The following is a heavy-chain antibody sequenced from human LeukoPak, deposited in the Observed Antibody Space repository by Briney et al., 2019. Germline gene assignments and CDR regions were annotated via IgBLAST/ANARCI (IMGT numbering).Heavy chain of an antibody. CDR2: ISSNGGST. Sequence: PGGSLRLSCAASGFTFSSYPMHWVRQAPGKGLEYVSAISSNGGSTYYANSVKGRFTISRDNSKNTLYLQMGSLRAEDMAVYYCARGEVDTAMALRNWGQGTLVTLSS. CDR3: ARGEVDTAMALRN. V-gene: IGHV3-64*01. CDR1: GFTFSSYP. D-gene: IGHD5-18*01. J-gene: IGHJ4*02.